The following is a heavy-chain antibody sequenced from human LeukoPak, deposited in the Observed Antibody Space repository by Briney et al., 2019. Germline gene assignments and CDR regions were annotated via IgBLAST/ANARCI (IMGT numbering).Heavy chain of an antibody. D-gene: IGHD5-18*01. CDR3: ARPRYSYGLDAFDI. J-gene: IGHJ3*02. CDR1: GGSISSSYYY. V-gene: IGHV4-39*01. CDR2: IYDSGST. Sequence: SETLSLTCTVSGGSISSSYYYWGWIRQPPGTGLEWIGSIYDSGSTYYNPSLKSRVTISVDTSKNQFSLKLSSVTAADTAVYYCARPRYSYGLDAFDIWGQGTMVTVSS.